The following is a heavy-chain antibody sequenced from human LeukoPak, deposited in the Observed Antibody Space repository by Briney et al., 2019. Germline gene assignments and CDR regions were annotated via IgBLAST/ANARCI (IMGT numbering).Heavy chain of an antibody. Sequence: GGSLRLSCAASGFTFDDYTMHWVRQAPGKGLEWVSLISWDGGSTYYADSVKGRFTISRDNSKNSLYLQMNSLRTEDTALYYCAKDMGLRGRFGDHFDYWGQGTLVTVSS. V-gene: IGHV3-43*01. CDR2: ISWDGGST. D-gene: IGHD3-10*01. J-gene: IGHJ4*02. CDR1: GFTFDDYT. CDR3: AKDMGLRGRFGDHFDY.